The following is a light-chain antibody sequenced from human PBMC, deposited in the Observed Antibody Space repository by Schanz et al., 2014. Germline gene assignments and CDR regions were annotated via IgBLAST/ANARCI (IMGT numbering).Light chain of an antibody. Sequence: QSALTQPRSVSGSPGQSVTISCTGTSSDVGGYNYVSWYQHHPGKAPRLMIYDVTNRPSGVSDRFSGSKSGNTASLTISGLQAEDEADYYCSSYTSSSIVFGGGTKLTVL. V-gene: IGLV2-14*03. CDR3: SSYTSSSIV. J-gene: IGLJ3*02. CDR2: DVT. CDR1: SSDVGGYNY.